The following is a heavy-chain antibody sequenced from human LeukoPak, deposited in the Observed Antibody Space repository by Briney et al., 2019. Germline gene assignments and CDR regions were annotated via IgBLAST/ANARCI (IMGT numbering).Heavy chain of an antibody. Sequence: GGSLRLSCAASGFTFSSYSMNWVRQAPGKGLEWVSSISSSSTYIYYADSVKGRFTISRDNAKNSLYLQMNSLRVEDTAVYYCARGAHYYDSSGSLRYWGQGTLVTVSS. D-gene: IGHD3-22*01. CDR1: GFTFSSYS. V-gene: IGHV3-21*01. CDR2: ISSSSTYI. J-gene: IGHJ4*02. CDR3: ARGAHYYDSSGSLRY.